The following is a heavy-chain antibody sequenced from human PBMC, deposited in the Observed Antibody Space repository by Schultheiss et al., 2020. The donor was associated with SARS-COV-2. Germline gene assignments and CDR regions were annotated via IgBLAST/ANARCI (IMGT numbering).Heavy chain of an antibody. CDR3: ARGTWELGKFDY. D-gene: IGHD1-26*01. CDR1: GGSISSSNW. J-gene: IGHJ4*02. V-gene: IGHV4-4*02. Sequence: LSLTCAVSGGSISSSNWWSWVRQPPGKGLEWIGEIYHSGSTNYNPSLKSRVTISVDTSKNQFSLKLSSVTAADTAVYYCARGTWELGKFDYWGQGTLVTVSS. CDR2: IYHSGST.